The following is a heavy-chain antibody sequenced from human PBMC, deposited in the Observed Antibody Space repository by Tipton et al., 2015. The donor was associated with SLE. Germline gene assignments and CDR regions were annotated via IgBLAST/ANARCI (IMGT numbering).Heavy chain of an antibody. CDR2: IYYSGST. CDR3: SRDSITMIRGVLDAFDI. V-gene: IGHV4-59*12. Sequence: TLSLTCAVSGGSISSYYWSWIRQPPGRGLEWIGYIYYSGSTYYNPSLKSRVTISVDTSKNQFFLKLNSVTAADTAVYYCSRDSITMIRGVLDAFDIWGQGTMVTVSS. J-gene: IGHJ3*02. D-gene: IGHD3-10*01. CDR1: GGSISSYY.